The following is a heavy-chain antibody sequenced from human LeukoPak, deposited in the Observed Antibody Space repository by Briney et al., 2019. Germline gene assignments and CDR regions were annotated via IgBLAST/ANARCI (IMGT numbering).Heavy chain of an antibody. CDR3: ARGDFYRYYFDY. Sequence: NPSETLSLTCTVSNGSISSYYWSWIRQPPGEGLEWIGYIYTSGSTNYNPSLKSRVTISLDTSNSQFSLKLSSVTAADTAVYYCARGDFYRYYFDYWGQGTLVTVSS. V-gene: IGHV4-4*09. J-gene: IGHJ4*02. D-gene: IGHD2/OR15-2a*01. CDR1: NGSISSYY. CDR2: IYTSGST.